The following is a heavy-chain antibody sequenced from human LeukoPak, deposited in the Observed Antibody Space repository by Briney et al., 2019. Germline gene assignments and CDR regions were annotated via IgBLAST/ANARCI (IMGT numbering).Heavy chain of an antibody. CDR2: INPSGGST. Sequence: ASVKVSCKASGYTFTSYYMHWVRQAPGQGLEWMGIINPSGGSTSYAQKFQGRVTMTRDMSTSTVYMELSSLRSEDTAVYYCARAGYTAAHDYWGQGTLVTVSS. J-gene: IGHJ4*02. CDR3: ARAGYTAAHDY. V-gene: IGHV1-46*01. D-gene: IGHD5-18*01. CDR1: GYTFTSYY.